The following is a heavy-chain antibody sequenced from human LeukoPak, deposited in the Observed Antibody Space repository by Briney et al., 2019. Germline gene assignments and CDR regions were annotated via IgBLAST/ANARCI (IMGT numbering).Heavy chain of an antibody. CDR3: ARDYSGTYPFDY. J-gene: IGHJ4*02. CDR2: ISSSSSYI. Sequence: GGSLRLSCAVSGVTFSSYNMNWVRQAPGKGLEWVSSISSSSSYIYYADSVKGRFTISRDNAKNSLYLQMNSLRAEDTAVYYCARDYSGTYPFDYWGQGTLVTVSS. V-gene: IGHV3-21*01. D-gene: IGHD1-26*01. CDR1: GVTFSSYN.